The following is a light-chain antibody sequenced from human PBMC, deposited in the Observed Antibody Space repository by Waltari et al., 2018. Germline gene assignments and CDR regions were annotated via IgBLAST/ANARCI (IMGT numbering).Light chain of an antibody. J-gene: IGKJ4*01. V-gene: IGKV1-39*01. Sequence: DIQMNQSPSSLSASVGDRVTINCRASQSIGNYLHWYQQKPERAPKVRINAASRLQSGVPSRFSRRGSETDFTLTISSLEPEAFATYYCQHSHSPSLTFGGGTKV. CDR2: AAS. CDR3: QHSHSPSLT. CDR1: QSIGNY.